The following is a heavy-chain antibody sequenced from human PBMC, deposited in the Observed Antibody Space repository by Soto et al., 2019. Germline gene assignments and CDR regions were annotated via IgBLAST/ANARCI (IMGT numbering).Heavy chain of an antibody. J-gene: IGHJ5*02. Sequence: QVQLQESGPGLVKPSQTLSLTCNVSGGSISSGGNYWSWIRQHPGKGLEWIGYIYYSGTTYYNPSLKSRLTISIDTSRNQFSLNLSSVTAADTAVYYCAREYSGYDKTRFDPWGQGTLVTVSS. V-gene: IGHV4-31*03. CDR1: GGSISSGGNY. D-gene: IGHD5-12*01. CDR3: AREYSGYDKTRFDP. CDR2: IYYSGTT.